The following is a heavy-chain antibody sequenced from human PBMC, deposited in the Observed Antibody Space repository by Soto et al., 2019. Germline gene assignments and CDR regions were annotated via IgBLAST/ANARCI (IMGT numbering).Heavy chain of an antibody. Sequence: QVQLQESGPGLVKPSQTLSLTCTVSGGSISSGGYYWSWIRQHPGKGLEWIGYIYYSGSTYYNPSLKSRVTISVDTSKNPFSLKLSSVTAADTAVYYCARGVRRPPLGGPAFDYWGQGTLVTVSS. V-gene: IGHV4-31*03. J-gene: IGHJ4*02. CDR3: ARGVRRPPLGGPAFDY. CDR2: IYYSGST. D-gene: IGHD3-10*01. CDR1: GGSISSGGYY.